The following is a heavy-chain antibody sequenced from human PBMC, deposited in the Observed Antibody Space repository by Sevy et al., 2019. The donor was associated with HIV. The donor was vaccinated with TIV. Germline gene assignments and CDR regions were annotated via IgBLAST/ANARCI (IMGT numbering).Heavy chain of an antibody. J-gene: IGHJ4*02. D-gene: IGHD3-10*01. CDR2: ISSSGSTI. V-gene: IGHV3-48*03. CDR3: ARDWPLGFGEPGEFDY. CDR1: GFTFSSYE. Sequence: GGSLRLSCAASGFTFSSYEMNWVRQAPGKGLEWVSYISSSGSTIYYADSVKGRFTISRDNAKNSLYLQMNSLRAEDTAVYYCARDWPLGFGEPGEFDYWGQGTLVTVSS.